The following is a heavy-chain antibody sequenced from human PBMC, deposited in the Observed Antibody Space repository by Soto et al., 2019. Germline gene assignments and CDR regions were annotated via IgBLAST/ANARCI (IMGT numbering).Heavy chain of an antibody. CDR2: IYYSGST. J-gene: IGHJ5*02. Sequence: SETLSLTCTVSGGSISSAAYYWSWIRQPPRKGLEWIGYIYYSGSTFYNPSLTNRVTISLDTSKIQFSLNLSSVTAADTAVYYCVRDGGDNWFDPWGQVTMQTFST. D-gene: IGHD3-16*01. CDR1: GGSISSAAYY. V-gene: IGHV4-30-4*01. CDR3: VRDGGDNWFDP.